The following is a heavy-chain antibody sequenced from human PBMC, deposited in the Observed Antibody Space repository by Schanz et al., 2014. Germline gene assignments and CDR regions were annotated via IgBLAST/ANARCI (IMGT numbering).Heavy chain of an antibody. J-gene: IGHJ6*02. D-gene: IGHD2-2*02. CDR3: AKHLYQYNYYGMDV. CDR2: ISGSGGST. Sequence: VQLVESGGGVVQPGGSLRLSCAASGFTFSFSGMQWVRQAPGKGLEWVSTISGSGGSTYYADSVKGRFTISRDNSKNTLSLQLNSLRADDTAVYYCAKHLYQYNYYGMDVWGQGTTVTVSS. V-gene: IGHV3-23*04. CDR1: GFTFSFSG.